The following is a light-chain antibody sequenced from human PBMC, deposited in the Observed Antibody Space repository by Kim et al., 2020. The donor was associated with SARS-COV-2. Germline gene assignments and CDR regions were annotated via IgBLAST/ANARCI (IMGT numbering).Light chain of an antibody. CDR1: QDIGTW. Sequence: SASVGDSVTITCRASQDIGTWLAWYQQKPGKAPKVLIYQASNLDSGVPSRFSGSGSGTEFTLTISSLQPDDFATYYCQQYDSYSYTFGQGTKLEI. CDR3: QQYDSYSYT. CDR2: QAS. V-gene: IGKV1-5*03. J-gene: IGKJ2*01.